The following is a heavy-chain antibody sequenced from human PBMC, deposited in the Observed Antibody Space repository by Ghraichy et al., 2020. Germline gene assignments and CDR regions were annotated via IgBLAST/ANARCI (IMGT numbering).Heavy chain of an antibody. V-gene: IGHV4-34*01. CDR1: GGSFSGYY. CDR3: ARVSYSSGWYGHYYYYYYMDV. J-gene: IGHJ6*03. D-gene: IGHD6-19*01. CDR2: INHSGST. Sequence: SQTLSLTCAVYGGSFSGYYWSWIRQPPGKGLEWIGEINHSGSTNYNPSLKSRVTISVDTSKNQFSLKLSSVTAADTAVYYCARVSYSSGWYGHYYYYYYMDVWGKGTTVTVSS.